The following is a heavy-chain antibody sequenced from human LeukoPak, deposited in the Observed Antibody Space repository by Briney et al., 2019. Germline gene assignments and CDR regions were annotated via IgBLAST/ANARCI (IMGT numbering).Heavy chain of an antibody. V-gene: IGHV3-48*03. CDR1: GFTFSSYE. CDR3: AREWGATVTDPLDY. D-gene: IGHD4-17*01. CDR2: ISSSGSTI. Sequence: GGSLRLSCAASGFTFSSYEMNWVRQAPGKGLEWVSYISSSGSTIYYADSVKGRFTISRDNAKNSLYLQMNSLRAEDTAVYYCAREWGATVTDPLDYWGQGTLVTVSS. J-gene: IGHJ4*02.